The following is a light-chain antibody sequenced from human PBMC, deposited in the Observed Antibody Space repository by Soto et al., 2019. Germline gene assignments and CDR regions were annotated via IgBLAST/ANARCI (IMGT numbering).Light chain of an antibody. CDR1: KLGDKY. V-gene: IGLV3-1*01. CDR3: QAWDSS. Sequence: SYELTQPPSVSVSPGQTASITCSGDKLGDKYACWYQQKPGQSPVLVIYKDSKRPSGIPERFSGSNSGNTATLTISGTQAMDEADYYCQAWDSSFGGGTKLTVL. CDR2: KDS. J-gene: IGLJ2*01.